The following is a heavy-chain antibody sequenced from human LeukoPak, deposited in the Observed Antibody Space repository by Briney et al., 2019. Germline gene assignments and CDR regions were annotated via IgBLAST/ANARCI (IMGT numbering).Heavy chain of an antibody. CDR2: IKQDGSEK. J-gene: IGHJ4*02. CDR3: ARHFPSYGKADLDY. Sequence: GGSLRLSCAASGFTFSSYWMSWVRQAPGKGLEWVANIKQDGSEKYYVDSVKGRFTISRDNAKNSLYLQMNSLRAEDTAVYYCARHFPSYGKADLDYWGQGALVTVSS. V-gene: IGHV3-7*01. CDR1: GFTFSSYW. D-gene: IGHD3-3*02.